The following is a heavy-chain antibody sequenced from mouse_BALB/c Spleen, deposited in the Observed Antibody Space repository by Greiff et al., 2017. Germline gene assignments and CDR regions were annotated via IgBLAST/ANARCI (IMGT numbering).Heavy chain of an antibody. CDR2: IYPSDSYT. D-gene: IGHD2-4*01. CDR3: TRGGITTLYAMDY. CDR1: GYTFTSYW. Sequence: VQLHQPGAELVRPGASVKLSCKASGYTFTSYWINWVKQRPGQGLEWIGNIYPSDSYTNYNQKFKDKATLTVDKSSSTAYMQLSSPTSEDSAVYYCTRGGITTLYAMDYWGQGTSVTVSS. V-gene: IGHV1-69*02. J-gene: IGHJ4*01.